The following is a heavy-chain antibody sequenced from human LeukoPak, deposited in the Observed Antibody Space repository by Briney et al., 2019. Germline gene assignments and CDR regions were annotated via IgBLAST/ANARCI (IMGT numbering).Heavy chain of an antibody. V-gene: IGHV1-24*01. D-gene: IGHD6-13*01. J-gene: IGHJ4*02. CDR2: FDFEEGKI. CDR3: TAATGWSSSMM. Sequence: GASVKVSCKVSGYTLTELSMHWVRQVPGKGLEWMGGFDFEEGKIIYAQKFQGRVTMTEDTPTDTAYMELSSLTSEDTAVYYCTAATGWSSSMMWGQGTAVTVSS. CDR1: GYTLTELS.